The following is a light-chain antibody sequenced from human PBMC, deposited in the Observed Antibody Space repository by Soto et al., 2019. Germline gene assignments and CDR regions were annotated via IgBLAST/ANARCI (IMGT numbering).Light chain of an antibody. CDR3: QQIYSAPYT. CDR1: QSISTF. V-gene: IGKV1-39*01. J-gene: IGKJ2*01. Sequence: DIQVTQSPSSLSASIGDRVTITCRASQSISTFLNWYQQKPGKAPNLLIYVASNLKTGVPSRFSGSGSGTDFSLTISSLQHEDFATYYCQQIYSAPYTFGQGTTLEIK. CDR2: VAS.